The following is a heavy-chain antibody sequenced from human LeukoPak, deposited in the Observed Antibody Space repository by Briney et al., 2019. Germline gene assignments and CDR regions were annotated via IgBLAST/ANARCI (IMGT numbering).Heavy chain of an antibody. CDR3: ARHGFYYDSSGYHGIRSFDY. CDR2: IYYSGST. V-gene: IGHV4-59*08. J-gene: IGHJ4*02. CDR1: GGSISSYH. Sequence: SETLSLTCTVSGGSISSYHWSWIRQPPGKGLEWIGYIYYSGSTNYNPSLKSRVTISVDTSKNQFSLKLSSVTAADTAVYYCARHGFYYDSSGYHGIRSFDYWGQGTLVTVSS. D-gene: IGHD3-22*01.